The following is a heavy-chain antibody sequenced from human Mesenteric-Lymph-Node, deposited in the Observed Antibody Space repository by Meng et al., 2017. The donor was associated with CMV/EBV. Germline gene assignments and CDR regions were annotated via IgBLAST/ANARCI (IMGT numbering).Heavy chain of an antibody. V-gene: IGHV4-59*01. CDR1: GGSISSYY. CDR3: ARHVRYDYYYGMDV. J-gene: IGHJ6*02. D-gene: IGHD1-14*01. Sequence: ESLKISCTVSGGSISSYYWSWIRQPPGKGLEWIGYIYYSGSTNYNPSLKSRVTISVDTSKNQFSLKLSSVTAADTAVYYCARHVRYDYYYGMDVWGQGTTVTVSS. CDR2: IYYSGST.